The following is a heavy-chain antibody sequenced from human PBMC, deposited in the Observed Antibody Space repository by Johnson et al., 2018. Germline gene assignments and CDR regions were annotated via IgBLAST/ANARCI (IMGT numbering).Heavy chain of an antibody. CDR1: GFTFSSYS. Sequence: VQLQESGGGVVQPGGSLRLSCAASGFTFSSYSMNWVRQAPGKGLEWVSSISSSSSYIYYADSVKGRFTISRDNAKNTLYLQMNSLRAEDTAVYYCARDQRIVPVYYDMDVWGKGTTVTVSS. V-gene: IGHV3-21*01. D-gene: IGHD2-2*01. CDR2: ISSSSSYI. J-gene: IGHJ6*03. CDR3: ARDQRIVPVYYDMDV.